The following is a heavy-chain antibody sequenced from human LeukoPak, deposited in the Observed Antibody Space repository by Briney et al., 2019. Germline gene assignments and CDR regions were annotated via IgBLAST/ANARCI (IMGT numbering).Heavy chain of an antibody. Sequence: ASVKVSCKASGGTFSSYAISWVRQAPGQGLEWMGGIFPIFGTANYAQKFQGRVTITADESTSTAYMELSSLRSEDTAVYFCASAPRYSSSWPNNWFDPWGQGTLVTVSS. D-gene: IGHD6-13*01. V-gene: IGHV1-69*13. CDR3: ASAPRYSSSWPNNWFDP. CDR2: IFPIFGTA. CDR1: GGTFSSYA. J-gene: IGHJ5*02.